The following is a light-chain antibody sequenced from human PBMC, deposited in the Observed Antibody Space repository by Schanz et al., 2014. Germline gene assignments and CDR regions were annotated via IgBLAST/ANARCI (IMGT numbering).Light chain of an antibody. Sequence: QSVLTQPPSVSGAPGQRVTISCTGSSSNIGAGYDVHWYQQLPGTAPKLLIYGNSNRPSGVPDRFSGSKSGTSVSLAITGLQAEDEADYYCSSYAGSNNLVFGGGTKLTVL. CDR2: GNS. J-gene: IGLJ2*01. CDR3: SSYAGSNNLV. CDR1: SSNIGAGYD. V-gene: IGLV1-40*01.